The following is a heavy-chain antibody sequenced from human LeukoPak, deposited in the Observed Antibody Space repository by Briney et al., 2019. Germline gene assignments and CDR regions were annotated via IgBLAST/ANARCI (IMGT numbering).Heavy chain of an antibody. V-gene: IGHV5-51*01. CDR2: IYPGDSDT. Sequence: GESLQISCKGSGYSFTSYWIGWVRQMPGKGLEWMGIIYPGDSDTRYSPSFQGQVTISADKSISTAYLQWSSLKASATAMYYCARHSDYDSSGYYPHVLDYWGQGTLVTVSS. J-gene: IGHJ4*02. CDR3: ARHSDYDSSGYYPHVLDY. D-gene: IGHD3-22*01. CDR1: GYSFTSYW.